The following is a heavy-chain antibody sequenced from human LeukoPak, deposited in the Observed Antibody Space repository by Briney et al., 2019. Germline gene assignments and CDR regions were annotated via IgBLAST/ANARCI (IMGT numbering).Heavy chain of an antibody. J-gene: IGHJ4*02. V-gene: IGHV1-18*01. CDR2: ISTYNGNT. Sequence: ASVKVSCTSSGYTFTTYGITWVRQAPGQGLEWMGWISTYNGNTNYAQKLQGRVTMTTDTSTSTAYMELRSLRSDDTAMYYCARDRMDTGTYFDYWGQGTLVTVSS. D-gene: IGHD5-18*01. CDR3: ARDRMDTGTYFDY. CDR1: GYTFTTYG.